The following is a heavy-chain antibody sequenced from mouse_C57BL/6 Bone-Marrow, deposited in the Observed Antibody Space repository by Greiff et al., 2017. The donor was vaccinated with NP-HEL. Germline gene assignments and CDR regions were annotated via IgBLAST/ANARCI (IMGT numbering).Heavy chain of an antibody. CDR3: ARSGYYGSSYRWYFDV. J-gene: IGHJ1*03. V-gene: IGHV1-85*01. CDR1: GYTFTSYD. CDR2: IYPRDGST. D-gene: IGHD1-1*01. Sequence: QVQLQQSGPELVKPGASVKLSCKASGYTFTSYDINWVKQRPGQGLEWIGWIYPRDGSTKYNEKFKGKATLTVDTSSSTAYMELHSLTSEDSAVYFCARSGYYGSSYRWYFDVWGTVTTVTVSS.